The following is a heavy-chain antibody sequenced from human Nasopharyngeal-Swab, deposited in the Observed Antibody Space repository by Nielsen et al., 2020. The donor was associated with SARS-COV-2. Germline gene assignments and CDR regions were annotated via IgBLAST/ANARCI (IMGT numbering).Heavy chain of an antibody. CDR2: MNPNSGNT. J-gene: IGHJ6*03. CDR1: GYTFTSYD. V-gene: IGHV1-8*01. Sequence: ASVKVSCKASGYTFTSYDINWVRQATGQGLEWMGWMNPNSGNTGYAQKVQGRVTMTRNTSISIAYMELSSLRSEDTAVYYCARLSNYDFWSGYYAYMDVWGKGTTVTVSS. CDR3: ARLSNYDFWSGYYAYMDV. D-gene: IGHD3-3*01.